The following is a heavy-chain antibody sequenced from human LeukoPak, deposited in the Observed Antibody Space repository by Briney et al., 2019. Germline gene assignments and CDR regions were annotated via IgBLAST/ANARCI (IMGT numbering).Heavy chain of an antibody. CDR2: IYYSGST. J-gene: IGHJ4*02. CDR3: ARRYSNYYLFDY. V-gene: IGHV4-31*03. D-gene: IGHD4-11*01. Sequence: SGTLSLTCTVSGGSITSGGYCWSWIRQHPGKGLEWIGYIYYSGSTYYNPSLKSRVTISVDTSKNQFSLKLSSVTAADTAVYYCARRYSNYYLFDYWGQGTLVTVSS. CDR1: GGSITSGGYC.